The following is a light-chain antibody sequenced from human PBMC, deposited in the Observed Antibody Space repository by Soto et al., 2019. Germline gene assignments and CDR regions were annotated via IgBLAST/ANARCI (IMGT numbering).Light chain of an antibody. CDR1: QSVSSN. Sequence: EIVMSQAPVTLSVSPGARATLSCVASQSVSSNLAWYQQKPGQAPRLLNYDTYIWASGIPARFSGSGSGTDFTLTISSLDPEGFAVYYCQQRSNRPPTIGQGTRLGIK. CDR3: QQRSNRPPT. V-gene: IGKV3-11*01. CDR2: DTY. J-gene: IGKJ5*01.